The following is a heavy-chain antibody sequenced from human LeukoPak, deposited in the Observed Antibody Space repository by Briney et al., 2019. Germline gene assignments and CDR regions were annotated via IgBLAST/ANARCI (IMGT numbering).Heavy chain of an antibody. CDR3: ARAGPYDFWSRYYFDY. J-gene: IGHJ4*02. D-gene: IGHD3-3*01. V-gene: IGHV1-8*03. CDR1: GYTFTSYD. Sequence: ASVEVSCKASGYTFTSYDINWVRQATGQGLEWMGWMNPNSGNTGYAQKFQGRVTITRNTSISTAYMELSSLRSDDTAVYYCARAGPYDFWSRYYFDYWGQGTLVTVSS. CDR2: MNPNSGNT.